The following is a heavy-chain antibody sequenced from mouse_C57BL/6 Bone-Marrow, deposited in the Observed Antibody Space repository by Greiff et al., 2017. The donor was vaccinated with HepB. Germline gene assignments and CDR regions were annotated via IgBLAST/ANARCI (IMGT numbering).Heavy chain of an antibody. CDR3: ARHECYDEGNFDY. V-gene: IGHV5-6*01. CDR2: ISSGGSYT. Sequence: EVKLVESGGDLVKPGGSLKLSCAASGFTFSSYGMSWVRQTPDKRLEWVATISSGGSYTYYPDSVKGRFTISRDNAKNTLYLQMSSLKSEDTAMYYCARHECYDEGNFDYWGQGTTLTVSS. CDR1: GFTFSSYG. J-gene: IGHJ2*01. D-gene: IGHD2-12*01.